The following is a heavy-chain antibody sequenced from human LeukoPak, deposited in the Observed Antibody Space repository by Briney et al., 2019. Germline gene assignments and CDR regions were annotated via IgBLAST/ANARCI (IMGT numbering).Heavy chain of an antibody. V-gene: IGHV1-69*13. Sequence: SVRVSCKGAVGTFTSYAMSRVRQAPGQEGERGGGIIPIFGTANYAQKFQGRVTITADESTSTAYMELSSLRSEDTAVYYCARLAPIAAAGRAGYWGQGTLVTVSS. CDR3: ARLAPIAAAGRAGY. CDR2: IIPIFGTA. J-gene: IGHJ4*02. D-gene: IGHD6-13*01. CDR1: VGTFTSYA.